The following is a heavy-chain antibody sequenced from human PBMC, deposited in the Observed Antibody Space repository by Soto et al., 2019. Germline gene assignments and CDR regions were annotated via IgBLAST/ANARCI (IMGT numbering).Heavy chain of an antibody. V-gene: IGHV3-23*01. J-gene: IGHJ6*03. D-gene: IGHD3-16*02. CDR2: ISGSGGST. Sequence: GGSLRLSCAASGFTFSSYAMSWVRQAPGKGLEWVSAISGSGGSTYYADSVKGRFTISRDNSKNTLYLQMNSLRAEDTAVYYCAKAARMITFGGVIATESDYYYYMDVWGKGTTVTVSS. CDR1: GFTFSSYA. CDR3: AKAARMITFGGVIATESDYYYYMDV.